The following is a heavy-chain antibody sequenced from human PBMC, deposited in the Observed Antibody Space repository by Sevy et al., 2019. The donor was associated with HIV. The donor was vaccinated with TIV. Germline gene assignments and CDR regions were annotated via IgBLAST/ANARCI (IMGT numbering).Heavy chain of an antibody. CDR3: AREGRGTTMYFDY. J-gene: IGHJ4*02. Sequence: SVKVSCKASGGTFSSYAISWVRQAPGQGLEWMGGIIPIFGTANYGQKFQGRVTITADKSTSTAYMELSSLRSEDTAVYYCAREGRGTTMYFDYWGQGTLVTVSS. CDR1: GGTFSSYA. V-gene: IGHV1-69*06. CDR2: IIPIFGTA. D-gene: IGHD4-17*01.